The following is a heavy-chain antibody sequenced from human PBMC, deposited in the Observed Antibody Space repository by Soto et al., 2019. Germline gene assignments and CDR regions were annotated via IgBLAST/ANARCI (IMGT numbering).Heavy chain of an antibody. D-gene: IGHD3-9*01. CDR3: ASLTYYDILTGLDAFDI. J-gene: IGHJ3*02. V-gene: IGHV4-30-4*01. CDR1: GGSISSGDYY. Sequence: QGQLQESGPGLVKPSQTLSLTCTVSGGSISSGDYYWSWIRQPPGKGMEWIGYIYYSGSNYYNPTLMCRVTISVDTSKNQFSLKLSSVTAADTAVYYCASLTYYDILTGLDAFDIWGQGTRLTVSS. CDR2: IYYSGSN.